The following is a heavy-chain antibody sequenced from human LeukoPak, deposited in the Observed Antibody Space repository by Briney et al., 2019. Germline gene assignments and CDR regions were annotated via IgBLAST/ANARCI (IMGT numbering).Heavy chain of an antibody. CDR1: GGSISSYY. V-gene: IGHV4-59*01. J-gene: IGHJ4*02. CDR2: IYYSGST. CDR3: AREYSSGWPTVDY. Sequence: SETLSLTCTVSGGSISSYYWSWIRQPPGKGLEWIGYIYYSGSTNYNPSLKSRVTISVDTSKNQFSLKLSSVTAADTAVYYCAREYSSGWPTVDYWGQGTLVTVSS. D-gene: IGHD6-19*01.